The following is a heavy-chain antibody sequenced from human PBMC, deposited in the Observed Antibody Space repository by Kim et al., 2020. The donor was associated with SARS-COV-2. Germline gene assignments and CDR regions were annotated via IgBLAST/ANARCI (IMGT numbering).Heavy chain of an antibody. Sequence: SVKVSCKASGGTFSSYAISWVRQAPGQGLEWMGGIIPIFGTANYAQKFQGRVTITADESTSTAYMELSSLRSEDTAVYYCARDPGIAVAGGAFDFWGQGTMLTVSS. V-gene: IGHV1-69*13. CDR2: IIPIFGTA. J-gene: IGHJ3*01. CDR1: GGTFSSYA. D-gene: IGHD6-19*01. CDR3: ARDPGIAVAGGAFDF.